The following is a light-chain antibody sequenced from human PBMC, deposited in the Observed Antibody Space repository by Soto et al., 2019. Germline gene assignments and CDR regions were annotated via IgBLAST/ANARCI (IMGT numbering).Light chain of an antibody. CDR1: QSVLYSSNNKNY. V-gene: IGKV4-1*01. J-gene: IGKJ2*01. Sequence: DIVMTQSPDSLAVSLGERATINCKSSQSVLYSSNNKNYFAWYQQKPGQPPKLLIYWASTRESGVPDRFSGSGSGTDFTLTISRLQAEDVAVYYCQQYYSTPPYTFGQGTKLEIK. CDR2: WAS. CDR3: QQYYSTPPYT.